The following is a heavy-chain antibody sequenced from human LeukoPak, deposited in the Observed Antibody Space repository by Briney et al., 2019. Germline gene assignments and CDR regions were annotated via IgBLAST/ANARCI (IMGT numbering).Heavy chain of an antibody. CDR3: ARDLGGSSLDYYYYYMDV. J-gene: IGHJ6*03. CDR2: ISSSSSYI. D-gene: IGHD6-13*01. CDR1: GFTFSSYS. Sequence: GGTLRLSCAASGFTFSSYSMNWVRPAPGKGLGWVSSISSSSSYIYYADSVKGRFTISRDNAKNSLYLQMNSLRAEDTAVYYCARDLGGSSLDYYYYYMDVWGKGTTVTVSS. V-gene: IGHV3-21*01.